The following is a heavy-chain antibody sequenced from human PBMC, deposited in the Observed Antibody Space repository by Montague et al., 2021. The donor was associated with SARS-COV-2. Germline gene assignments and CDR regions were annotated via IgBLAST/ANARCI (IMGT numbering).Heavy chain of an antibody. CDR3: ARCNREREFDY. Sequence: SETLSLTCTVSGGSISSGSYYWGWIRQPPGKGLEWIGSIYYSGSTNYNPSLKSRVTISVDKSKNQFSLKLSSVTAADTAVYYCARCNREREFDYWGQGTLVTVSS. D-gene: IGHD2/OR15-2a*01. CDR1: GGSISSGSYY. V-gene: IGHV4-39*07. J-gene: IGHJ4*02. CDR2: IYYSGST.